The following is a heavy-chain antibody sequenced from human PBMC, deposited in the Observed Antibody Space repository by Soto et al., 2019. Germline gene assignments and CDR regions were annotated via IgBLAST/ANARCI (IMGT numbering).Heavy chain of an antibody. D-gene: IGHD3-16*01. Sequence: PSETLSLTCTVSGGSISSCGYYWSWNRQQPGKGLEWIGYIYYSGSTYYNPSLKSRVTISVDTSKNQFSLKLSSVTAADTAVYYCARALKPPPRGRLGMGYNWFDPWGQGTLVTVSS. V-gene: IGHV4-31*03. CDR1: GGSISSCGYY. J-gene: IGHJ5*02. CDR3: ARALKPPPRGRLGMGYNWFDP. CDR2: IYYSGST.